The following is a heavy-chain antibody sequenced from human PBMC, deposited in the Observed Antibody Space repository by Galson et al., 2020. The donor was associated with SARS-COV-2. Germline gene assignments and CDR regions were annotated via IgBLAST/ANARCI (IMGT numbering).Heavy chain of an antibody. Sequence: SQTLSLTCTVSGVSISSNNWWTWVRQTPGKSLEWIGEVHHTEGTNYKPSFKSRVTISVDRSKNQFFLNLDSLTAADSAIYYCASNRNLGAYLESWGQGTLVAVSS. J-gene: IGHJ4*02. D-gene: IGHD3-16*01. CDR3: ASNRNLGAYLES. V-gene: IGHV4-4*02. CDR1: GVSISSNNW. CDR2: VHHTEGT.